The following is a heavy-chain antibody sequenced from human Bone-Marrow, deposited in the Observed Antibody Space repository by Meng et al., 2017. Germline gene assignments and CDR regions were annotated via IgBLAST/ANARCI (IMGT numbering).Heavy chain of an antibody. CDR3: ARGEVNSSGWYVSYYYYYGMDV. V-gene: IGHV3-21*01. CDR2: ISSSSSYI. CDR1: GFTFSSYS. D-gene: IGHD6-19*01. J-gene: IGHJ6*02. Sequence: GGSLRLSCAASGFTFSSYSMNWVRQAPGKGLEWVSSISSSSSYIYYADSVKGRFTISRDNAKNSLYLQMNSLRAEDTAVYYCARGEVNSSGWYVSYYYYYGMDVWGQGSTVTVSS.